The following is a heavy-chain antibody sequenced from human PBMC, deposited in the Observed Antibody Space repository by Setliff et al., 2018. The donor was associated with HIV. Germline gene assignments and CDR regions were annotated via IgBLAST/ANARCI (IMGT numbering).Heavy chain of an antibody. CDR2: INHNRST. V-gene: IGHV4-34*01. D-gene: IGHD2-2*02. Sequence: LSLTCAVYGGSFSDYYWTWIRQTPGKGLEWIGEINHNRSTNYNPSLKSRVTMSVDTSKNQFSLKLSSVIAADTAVYYCARGLGVRWDIVEVPAAVPFDYWGQGTLVTVSS. CDR1: GGSFSDYY. J-gene: IGHJ4*02. CDR3: ARGLGVRWDIVEVPAAVPFDY.